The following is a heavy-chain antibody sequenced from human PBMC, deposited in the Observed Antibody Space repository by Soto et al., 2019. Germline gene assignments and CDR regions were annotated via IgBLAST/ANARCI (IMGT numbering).Heavy chain of an antibody. CDR1: AFTFSNYG. CDR2: IWSDGSNK. CDR3: ARGGLRHCSDTRCYTVSYQFGMDV. J-gene: IGHJ6*02. V-gene: IGHV3-33*01. Sequence: QGQLVESGGGVVQPGRSLRLSCAASAFTFSNYGMHWVRQAPGKGLEWVAVIWSDGSNKQYGDSVKGRFTISRDNSKNPLYLQMNSLRPEDTAVYYCARGGLRHCSDTRCYTVSYQFGMDVWGQGTTVTVSS. D-gene: IGHD2-2*02.